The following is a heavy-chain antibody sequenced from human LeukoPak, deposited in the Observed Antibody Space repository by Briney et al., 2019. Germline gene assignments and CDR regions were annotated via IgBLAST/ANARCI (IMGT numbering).Heavy chain of an antibody. CDR3: ARGYCSSTSCYFDY. V-gene: IGHV4-34*01. D-gene: IGHD2-2*01. J-gene: IGHJ4*02. Sequence: SETLSLTCAVYGGSFSGYYWSWIRQPPGKGLEWIGEINHSGSTNYNPSLKSRVTMSVDTSKNQFSLKLSSVTAADTAVYYCARGYCSSTSCYFDYWGQGTLVTVSS. CDR2: INHSGST. CDR1: GGSFSGYY.